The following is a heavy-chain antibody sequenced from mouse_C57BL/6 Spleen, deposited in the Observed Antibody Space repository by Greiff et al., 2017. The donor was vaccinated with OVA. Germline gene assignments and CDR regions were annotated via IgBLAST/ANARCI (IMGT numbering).Heavy chain of an antibody. J-gene: IGHJ4*01. CDR1: GYAFSSSW. Sequence: VKLQQSGPELVKPGASVKISCKASGYAFSSSWMNWVKQRPGKGLEWIGRIYPGDGDTNYNGKFKGKATLTADKSSSTAYMQLSSLTSEDSAVDFCARGGRDYYYAMDYWGQGTSVTVSS. CDR2: IYPGDGDT. V-gene: IGHV1-82*01. CDR3: ARGGRDYYYAMDY.